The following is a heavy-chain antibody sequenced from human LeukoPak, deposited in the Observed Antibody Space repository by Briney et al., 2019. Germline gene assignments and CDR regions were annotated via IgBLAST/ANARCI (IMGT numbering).Heavy chain of an antibody. Sequence: SEALSLTCTVSGGSISSGSYYWSWIRQPAGKGLEWIGRIYTSGSTKYNPSLKSRVTISLDTSKNQFSLKVSSVTAADTAMYYCATTRWTSERGGFDYWGQGTLVTVSS. CDR1: GGSISSGSYY. J-gene: IGHJ4*02. V-gene: IGHV4-61*02. CDR3: ATTRWTSERGGFDY. CDR2: IYTSGST. D-gene: IGHD1-1*01.